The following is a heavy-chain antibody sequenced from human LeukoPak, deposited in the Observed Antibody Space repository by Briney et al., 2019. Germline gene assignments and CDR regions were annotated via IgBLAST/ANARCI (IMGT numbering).Heavy chain of an antibody. Sequence: PGGSLRLSCSASVFTFSSYAMHWVRQAPGKGLEYVSAINSNGGSTYYADSVKGRFTISRDNSKNTLYLQMSSLRAEDTAVYYCVKAGYSSSWYISGQLWYRNYFDYWGQGTLVSVSS. V-gene: IGHV3-64D*06. CDR1: VFTFSSYA. CDR2: INSNGGST. D-gene: IGHD6-13*01. CDR3: VKAGYSSSWYISGQLWYRNYFDY. J-gene: IGHJ4*02.